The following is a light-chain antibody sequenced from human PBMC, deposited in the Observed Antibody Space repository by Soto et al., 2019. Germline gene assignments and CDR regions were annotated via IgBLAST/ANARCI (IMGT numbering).Light chain of an antibody. CDR1: SSDIGAGYD. CDR2: GNS. J-gene: IGLJ1*01. Sequence: QSVLTQPPSVSGAPGQGVTISCTGSSSDIGAGYDVQWYQQLPGTTPKLLIYGNSDRPSGVPDRFSGSKSGTSASLAITGLQAEDEADYYWQSYDSSLSAYVFGTGTKVTVL. CDR3: QSYDSSLSAYV. V-gene: IGLV1-40*01.